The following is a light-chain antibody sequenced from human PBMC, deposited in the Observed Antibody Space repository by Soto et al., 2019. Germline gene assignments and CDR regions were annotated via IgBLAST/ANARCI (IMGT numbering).Light chain of an antibody. V-gene: IGLV2-18*02. CDR2: DVS. CDR3: SSYTTSSTLV. CDR1: SSDVGSYNR. J-gene: IGLJ2*01. Sequence: QSALTQPPSVSGSPGQSVTISCTGTSSDVGSYNRVSWYQQPPGTAPKLMIYDVSNRPSGVPDRFSGSKSGNTASLTISGLQAEDEADYYCSSYTTSSTLVFGGGTKLTVL.